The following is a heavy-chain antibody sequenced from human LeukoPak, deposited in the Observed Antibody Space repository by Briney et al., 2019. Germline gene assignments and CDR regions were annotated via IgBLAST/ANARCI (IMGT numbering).Heavy chain of an antibody. D-gene: IGHD6-19*01. Sequence: PSETLSLTCTVSGDSISIGPYYWNWIRQLPGKGLEWIGYMYHSGNNHYNPSLRSRVSMSADTSKNHFSLKLNSVTAADTAVYYCARGPYSSGWYGMDVWGKGTTVTVSS. V-gene: IGHV4-31*03. J-gene: IGHJ6*04. CDR3: ARGPYSSGWYGMDV. CDR2: MYHSGNN. CDR1: GDSISIGPYY.